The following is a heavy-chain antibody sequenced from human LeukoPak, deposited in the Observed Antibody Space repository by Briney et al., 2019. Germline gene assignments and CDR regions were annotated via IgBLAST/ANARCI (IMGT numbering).Heavy chain of an antibody. CDR3: ANTPRVGIAIAARQPLTGNWFDP. CDR1: GFTVSSNY. D-gene: IGHD6-6*01. J-gene: IGHJ5*02. V-gene: IGHV3-53*01. CDR2: IYSGGST. Sequence: PGGSLRLSCAASGFTVSSNYMSWVRQAPGKGLEWVSVIYSGGSTYYADSVKGRFTISRDNSKDTLYLQMNSLRAEDTAVYYCANTPRVGIAIAARQPLTGNWFDPWGQGTLVTVSS.